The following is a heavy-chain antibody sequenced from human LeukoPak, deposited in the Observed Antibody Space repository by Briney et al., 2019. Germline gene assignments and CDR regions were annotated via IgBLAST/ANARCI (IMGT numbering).Heavy chain of an antibody. V-gene: IGHV1-18*01. D-gene: IGHD2-2*01. CDR1: GYTFPSYG. Sequence: ASVKVSCKASGYTFPSYGISWVRQAPGQGLEWMGWINAYNGNTNYAQMLQGRVTMTTDTSTSTAYMELRSLRSDDTAVYYCARDLPYCSSTNCYGYFDYWGQGTLVTVSS. CDR3: ARDLPYCSSTNCYGYFDY. J-gene: IGHJ4*02. CDR2: INAYNGNT.